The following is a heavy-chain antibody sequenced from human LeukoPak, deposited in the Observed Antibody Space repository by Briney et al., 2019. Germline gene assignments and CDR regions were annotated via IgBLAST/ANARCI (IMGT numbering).Heavy chain of an antibody. J-gene: IGHJ6*03. CDR2: INPNSGGT. D-gene: IGHD4-17*01. CDR1: GYTFTGYY. Sequence: ASVKVSCKASGYTFTGYYMHWVRLAPGQGLEWMGRINPNSGGTNYAQKFQGRVTMTRDTSISTAYMELSRLRSDDTAVYYCAREDGDHYYYYYMDVWGKGTTVTVSS. CDR3: AREDGDHYYYYYMDV. V-gene: IGHV1-2*06.